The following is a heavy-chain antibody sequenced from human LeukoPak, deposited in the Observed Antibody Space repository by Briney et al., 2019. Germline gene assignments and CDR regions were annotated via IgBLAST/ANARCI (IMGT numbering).Heavy chain of an antibody. CDR2: IYYSGST. J-gene: IGHJ4*02. CDR3: VRESAVGSGEFDY. Sequence: SETLSLTCTVSGGSISSYYWSWIRQPPGKGLEWIGYIYYSGSTHYNPSLKSRVTISLDTSNNQFSLKLTSVTTADTAVYYCVRESAVGSGEFDYWGQGTLVTVSS. CDR1: GGSISSYY. V-gene: IGHV4-59*12. D-gene: IGHD3-10*01.